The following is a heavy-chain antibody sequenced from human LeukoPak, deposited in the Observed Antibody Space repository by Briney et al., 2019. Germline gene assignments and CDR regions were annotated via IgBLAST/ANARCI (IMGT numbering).Heavy chain of an antibody. J-gene: IGHJ5*02. CDR2: INHSGST. D-gene: IGHD3-22*01. Sequence: PSETLSLTCAVYGGSFSGYYWSWIRQPPGKGLEWIGEINHSGSTNYNPSLKSRVTISVDTSKNQFSLKLSSVTAADTAVYYCARGRRITMIVVVMSWFDPWGQGTLVTVSS. V-gene: IGHV4-34*01. CDR3: ARGRRITMIVVVMSWFDP. CDR1: GGSFSGYY.